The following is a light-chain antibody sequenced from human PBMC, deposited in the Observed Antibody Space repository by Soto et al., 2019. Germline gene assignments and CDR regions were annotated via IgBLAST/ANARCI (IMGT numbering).Light chain of an antibody. CDR1: QGIGSA. V-gene: IGKV1-13*02. J-gene: IGKJ4*01. CDR2: DAS. CDR3: LLFNTYPQA. Sequence: ALQLTQSPSSLSASIGDRVTITCRARQGIGSALAWYQQAPGKPPKLLIFDASTLENGVPSRFSGGGSVTYFTLTISSLQPEDFATYYCLLFNTYPQAFGGGTKVEIK.